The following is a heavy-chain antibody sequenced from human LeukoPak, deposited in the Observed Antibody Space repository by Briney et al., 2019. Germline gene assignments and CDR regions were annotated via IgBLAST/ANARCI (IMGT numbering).Heavy chain of an antibody. CDR2: IYITGNT. V-gene: IGHV4-59*08. J-gene: IGHJ4*02. CDR1: GASISSDY. D-gene: IGHD1-14*01. Sequence: SETLSLTCTVSGASISSDYWSWIRQPPGKGLEWIGYIYITGNTNYSPSLKSRVTMSLDTSKNQFSLKLSSVTATDTAVYYCARHPFFNPFDYWGLGTLVTVSS. CDR3: ARHPFFNPFDY.